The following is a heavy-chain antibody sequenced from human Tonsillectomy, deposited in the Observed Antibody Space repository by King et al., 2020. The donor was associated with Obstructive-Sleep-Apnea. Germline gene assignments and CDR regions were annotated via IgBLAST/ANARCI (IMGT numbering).Heavy chain of an antibody. CDR3: AREWGCTGGSCYHRTFDF. V-gene: IGHV1-18*01. CDR1: GYKFSSYG. D-gene: IGHD2-15*01. CDR2: ISGYNGHT. Sequence: VQLVESGTEVKKPGASVRVSCKASGYKFSSYGITWVRQAPGQGPEWMGWISGYNGHTKYAQKFQGRVTRTTDTSTSTVYLELRSLTSDDTAVYYCAREWGCTGGSCYHRTFDFWGQGTLVTVSS. J-gene: IGHJ4*02.